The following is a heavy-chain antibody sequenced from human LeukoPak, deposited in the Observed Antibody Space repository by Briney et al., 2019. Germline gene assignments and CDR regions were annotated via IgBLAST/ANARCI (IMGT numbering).Heavy chain of an antibody. Sequence: SETLSLTCTVSGGSISSYYWSWIRQLPGKGLEWIGYIYYSGSTNYNPSLKSRVTISVDTSKNQFSLKLSSVTAADTAVYYCARAISGSYYFFDYWGQGTLVTVSS. J-gene: IGHJ4*02. CDR2: IYYSGST. CDR1: GGSISSYY. CDR3: ARAISGSYYFFDY. D-gene: IGHD1-26*01. V-gene: IGHV4-59*08.